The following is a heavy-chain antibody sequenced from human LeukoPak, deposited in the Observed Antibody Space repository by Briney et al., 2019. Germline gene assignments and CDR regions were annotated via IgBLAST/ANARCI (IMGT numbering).Heavy chain of an antibody. J-gene: IGHJ4*02. V-gene: IGHV3-21*01. CDR1: GFTFSSYS. Sequence: PGGSLRLSCAASGFTFSSYSMNWVRQAPGKGLEWVSSISSSSSYIYYADSVKGRFTISRDNAKNSLYLQMNSLRTEDTAVYYCAGAIAVAGTGSLSFDYWGQGTLVTVSS. CDR3: AGAIAVAGTGSLSFDY. D-gene: IGHD6-19*01. CDR2: ISSSSSYI.